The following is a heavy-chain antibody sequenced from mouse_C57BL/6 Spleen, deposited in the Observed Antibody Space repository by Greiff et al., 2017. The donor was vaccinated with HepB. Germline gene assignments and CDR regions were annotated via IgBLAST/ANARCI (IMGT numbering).Heavy chain of an antibody. V-gene: IGHV1-18*01. D-gene: IGHD2-2*01. Sequence: VQLKESGPELVKPGASVKIPCKASGYTFTDYNMDWVKQSHGKSLEWIGDINPNNGGTIYNQKFKGKATLTVDKSSSTAYMELRSLTSEDTAVYYCARRGLYYGSSFYAMDYWGQGTSVTVSS. CDR3: ARRGLYYGSSFYAMDY. J-gene: IGHJ4*01. CDR2: INPNNGGT. CDR1: GYTFTDYN.